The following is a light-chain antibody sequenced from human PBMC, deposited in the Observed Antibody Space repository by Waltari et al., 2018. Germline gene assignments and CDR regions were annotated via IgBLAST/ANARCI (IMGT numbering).Light chain of an antibody. CDR2: EAS. CDR3: QQYNTFSP. J-gene: IGKJ2*01. Sequence: IQMTQSPSTLSASVGDRVTITRRASQSVHIWMAWYQQKPGKVPKLLIYEASRLESGVPSRFSGSGSGTDFTLTINSLQPDDSATYYCQQYNTFSPFGQGTKLEI. CDR1: QSVHIW. V-gene: IGKV1-5*03.